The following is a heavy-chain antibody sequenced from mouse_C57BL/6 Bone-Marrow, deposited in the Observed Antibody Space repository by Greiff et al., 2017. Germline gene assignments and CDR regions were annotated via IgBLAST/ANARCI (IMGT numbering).Heavy chain of an antibody. Sequence: QVQLQQSGAELVRPGASVKLSCKASGYTFTDYYINWVKQRPGQGLEWIARIYPGSGNTYYNEKLKGKATLTAEKSSSTAYMQLSSLTSEDSAVYFCARGAAYWGQGTLVTVSA. CDR1: GYTFTDYY. V-gene: IGHV1-76*01. J-gene: IGHJ3*01. CDR3: ARGAAY. CDR2: IYPGSGNT.